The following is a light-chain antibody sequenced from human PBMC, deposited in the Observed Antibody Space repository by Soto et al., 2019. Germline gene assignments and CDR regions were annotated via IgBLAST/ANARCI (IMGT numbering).Light chain of an antibody. Sequence: IVLTQSPATLSLSPGERATLSCRASQSVRSHLAWFQQKPGQAPRLLMYGVSTRATGMPDRFSGSGSGTEFTLIISSLQSEDFAVYYCQQYSDWPLTFGGGTKVDIK. CDR3: QQYSDWPLT. V-gene: IGKV3D-15*01. J-gene: IGKJ4*01. CDR2: GVS. CDR1: QSVRSH.